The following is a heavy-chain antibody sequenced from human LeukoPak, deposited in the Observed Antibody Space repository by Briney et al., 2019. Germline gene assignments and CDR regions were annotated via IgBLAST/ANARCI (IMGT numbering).Heavy chain of an antibody. Sequence: GGSLRLSCAASGFTVSSNYMSWVRQAPGKGLEWVSVIYSGGSTYYVDSVRGRFTISRDNSKNTLYLQMNSLRAEDTAVYYCARDLGINYYGSGSFDYWGQGTLVTVSS. CDR2: IYSGGST. J-gene: IGHJ4*02. D-gene: IGHD3-10*01. V-gene: IGHV3-53*01. CDR3: ARDLGINYYGSGSFDY. CDR1: GFTVSSNY.